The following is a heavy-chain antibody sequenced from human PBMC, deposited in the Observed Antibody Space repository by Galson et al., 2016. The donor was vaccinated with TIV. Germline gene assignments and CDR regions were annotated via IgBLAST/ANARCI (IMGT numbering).Heavy chain of an antibody. Sequence: SLRLSCAASGFTFSSSKMNWVRQAPGKGLEWVSYISSSGSPIYYTDSVKGRFTISRDNAKNSLYLQMNSLRAEDTAVYYCSSSSEDHWGQGTLVTVSS. D-gene: IGHD6-6*01. CDR1: GFTFSSSK. V-gene: IGHV3-48*03. CDR3: SSSSEDH. CDR2: ISSSGSPI. J-gene: IGHJ4*02.